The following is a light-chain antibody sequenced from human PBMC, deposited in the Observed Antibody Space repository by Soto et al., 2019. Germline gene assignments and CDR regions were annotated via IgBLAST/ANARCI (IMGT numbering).Light chain of an antibody. V-gene: IGLV1-44*01. CDR2: VND. CDR3: VAWDDSLNGHV. J-gene: IGLJ1*01. Sequence: QLVLTQPPSASGTPGQRVTISCSGGSSNMGTITVSWYQQVPGTAPKVLIYVNDQRPSGVPDRFSGSNSGTSASLAISGLQPEDEAEYYCVAWDDSLNGHVFGTGTKLTVL. CDR1: SSNMGTIT.